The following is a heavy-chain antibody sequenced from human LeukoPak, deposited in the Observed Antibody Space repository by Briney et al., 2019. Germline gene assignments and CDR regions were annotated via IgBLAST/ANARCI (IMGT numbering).Heavy chain of an antibody. Sequence: PGRSLRLYCEASGFTFSSYGMHWVRQAPGKGLEWVAVIWYDGRNKYYADSVKGRFTISRDNSKNTLYLQMNGLRAEDTAVYYCAKGESFGPYYFDYWGQGTLVTVSS. D-gene: IGHD3-16*01. CDR2: IWYDGRNK. CDR3: AKGESFGPYYFDY. CDR1: GFTFSSYG. V-gene: IGHV3-33*06. J-gene: IGHJ4*02.